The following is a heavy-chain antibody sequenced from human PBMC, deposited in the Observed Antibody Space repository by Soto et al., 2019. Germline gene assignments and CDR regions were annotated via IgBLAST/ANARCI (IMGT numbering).Heavy chain of an antibody. CDR1: VGAISSGEYY. Sequence: LALTVTGSVGAISSGEYYWSWIRQPPGKGLELIVYIYYSGSTYYNPSLQSRVTISVDTSKNQFSLKLSSVTAADTAVYYCARGDYDYVWVTYRPFEYWGQGTLVNVSS. CDR3: ARGDYDYVWVTYRPFEY. CDR2: IYYSGST. J-gene: IGHJ4*02. V-gene: IGHV4-30-4*01. D-gene: IGHD3-16*02.